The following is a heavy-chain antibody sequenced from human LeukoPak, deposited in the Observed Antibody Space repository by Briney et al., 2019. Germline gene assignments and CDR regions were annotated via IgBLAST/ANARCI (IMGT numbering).Heavy chain of an antibody. CDR1: GGSISSSNW. J-gene: IGHJ4*02. CDR2: IYHSGST. CDR3: ARQHKHYDFWSGYYPT. D-gene: IGHD3-3*01. Sequence: SETLSLTCAVSGGSISSSNWWSWVRQPPGKGLEWIGEIYHSGSTNYNPSLKSRVTISVDKSKNQFSLKLSSVTAADTAVYYCARQHKHYDFWSGYYPTWGQGTLVTVSS. V-gene: IGHV4-4*02.